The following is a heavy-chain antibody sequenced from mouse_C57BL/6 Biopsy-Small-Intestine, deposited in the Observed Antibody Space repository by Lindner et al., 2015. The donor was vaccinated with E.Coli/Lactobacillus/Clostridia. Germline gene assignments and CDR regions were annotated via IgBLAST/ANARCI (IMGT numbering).Heavy chain of an antibody. Sequence: VQLQESGAELVRPGASVKLSCTASGFNIKDDYMHWVKQRPEQGLEWIGWIDPENGDTEYASKFQGKATITADTSSNTAYLQLSGLTSEDTAVYYCTTGGWLPSWFAYWGQGTLVTVSA. J-gene: IGHJ3*01. V-gene: IGHV14-4*01. CDR2: IDPENGDT. CDR1: GFNIKDDY. D-gene: IGHD2-3*01. CDR3: TTGGWLPSWFAY.